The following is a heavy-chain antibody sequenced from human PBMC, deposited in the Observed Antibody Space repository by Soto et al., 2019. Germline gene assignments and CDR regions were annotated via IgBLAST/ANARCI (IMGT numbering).Heavy chain of an antibody. CDR1: GFIFSRYA. Sequence: QEQLVESGGGVVQPGRSLRLSCAASGFIFSRYAMHWVRQSPGKGLEGVAVISYDGSKKYYADSVKGRYTISRDDSKNTLYRQMNSLRVEDTAVYYCARAPHGMDVWGQGTTVIVSS. J-gene: IGHJ6*02. CDR3: ARAPHGMDV. V-gene: IGHV3-30-3*01. CDR2: ISYDGSKK.